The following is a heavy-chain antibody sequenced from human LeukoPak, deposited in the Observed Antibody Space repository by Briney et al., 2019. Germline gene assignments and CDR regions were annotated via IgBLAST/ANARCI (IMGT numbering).Heavy chain of an antibody. CDR1: GYTFTSCG. D-gene: IGHD3-22*01. CDR2: ISAYNGNT. CDR3: ARDFSNYYDSSGYYGGDY. V-gene: IGHV1-18*01. J-gene: IGHJ4*02. Sequence: ASVKVSCKASGYTFTSCGISWVRQAPRQALEWIGWISAYNGNTNYAQKLQGRVTMTTDTSTSAAYMELRSLRSDDTAVYYCARDFSNYYDSSGYYGGDYWGQGTLVTVSS.